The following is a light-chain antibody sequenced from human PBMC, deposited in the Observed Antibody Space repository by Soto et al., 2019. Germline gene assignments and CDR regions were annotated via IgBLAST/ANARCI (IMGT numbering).Light chain of an antibody. CDR3: RKYNSATLT. J-gene: IGKJ4*01. V-gene: IGKV1-27*01. CDR1: LPISNY. CDR2: AAS. Sequence: DIQITQSPSSLSASVGDRVTITCRASLPISNYLAWYQQKPGKIPNLLIYAASTLQAGVQSQFCSSGAGADCTRAISSLQHEDVAADYCRKYNSATLTFGGGTKVDIK.